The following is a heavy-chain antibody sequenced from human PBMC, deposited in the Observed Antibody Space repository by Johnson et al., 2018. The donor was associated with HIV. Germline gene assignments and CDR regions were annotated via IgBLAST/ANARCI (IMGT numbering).Heavy chain of an antibody. Sequence: VQLVESGGGVVQPGGSLRLSQTASGFTVSSNYMSWVRQAPGKGLEWVSVIYSGGTTYYADSVKGRFTISRDNSKNTLYLQMKSLRAEDTALYYCAVNSGNYYVYAFDIWGQGTLVTVSS. CDR3: AVNSGNYYVYAFDI. V-gene: IGHV3-66*01. J-gene: IGHJ3*02. CDR1: GFTVSSNY. CDR2: IYSGGTT. D-gene: IGHD1-26*01.